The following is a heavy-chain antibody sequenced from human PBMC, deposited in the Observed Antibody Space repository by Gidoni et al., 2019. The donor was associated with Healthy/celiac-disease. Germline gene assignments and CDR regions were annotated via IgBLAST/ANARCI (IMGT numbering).Heavy chain of an antibody. V-gene: IGHV1-69-2*01. CDR1: GYTFTDYY. Sequence: EVQLVQSGAEVKKPGATVKISCKVSGYTFTDYYMHWVQQAPGKGLEWMGLVDPEDGETIYAEKFQGRVTITADTSTDTAYMELSSLRSEDTAVYYCATLAYCGGDCLGYYYYGMDVWGQGTTVTVSS. D-gene: IGHD2-21*02. CDR3: ATLAYCGGDCLGYYYYGMDV. J-gene: IGHJ6*02. CDR2: VDPEDGET.